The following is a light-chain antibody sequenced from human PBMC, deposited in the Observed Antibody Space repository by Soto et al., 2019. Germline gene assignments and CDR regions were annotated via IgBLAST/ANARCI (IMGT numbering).Light chain of an antibody. CDR2: AAS. CDR1: QSISSY. CDR3: QQSYSTPQT. V-gene: IGKV1-39*01. Sequence: DIQMTHSPSSLSASVGYRVTITFRASQSISSYLNWYQQKPGKAPKLLIYAASSLQSGVPSRFSGSGSGTDFTLTISSLQPEDFATYYCQQSYSTPQTFGQGTKVDI. J-gene: IGKJ1*01.